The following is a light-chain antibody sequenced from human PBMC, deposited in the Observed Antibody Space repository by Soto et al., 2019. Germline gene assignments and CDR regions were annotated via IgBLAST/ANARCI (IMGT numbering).Light chain of an antibody. V-gene: IGKV1-5*03. CDR1: QSISEW. CDR2: KAS. Sequence: DIQMAQSPSTLSASVGDRVTIACRASQSISEWLAWYQQKPGKAPKLLIYKASSLDSGVPSRFSGTGSGTEFTLTISSLQPDDFATYYCQQYNSFPWTFGQGTKVDIK. CDR3: QQYNSFPWT. J-gene: IGKJ1*01.